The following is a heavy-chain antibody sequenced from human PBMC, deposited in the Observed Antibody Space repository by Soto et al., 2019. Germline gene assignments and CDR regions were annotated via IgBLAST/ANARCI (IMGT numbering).Heavy chain of an antibody. V-gene: IGHV4-39*01. Sequence: SETLSLTCTVSGDSIGTTHSYWAWIRQSPGKGLEWIGNIHYSGSTYYMPSLRSRVTLSVGTSKNQFSLRLTSVTAEDTAVYYCARHEGNGNVWPLDYWGQGILVTVSS. CDR1: GDSIGTTHSY. D-gene: IGHD2-8*01. CDR2: IHYSGST. CDR3: ARHEGNGNVWPLDY. J-gene: IGHJ4*02.